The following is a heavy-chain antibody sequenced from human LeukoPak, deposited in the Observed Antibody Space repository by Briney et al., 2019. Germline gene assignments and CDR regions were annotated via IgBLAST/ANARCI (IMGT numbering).Heavy chain of an antibody. CDR1: GGSIRSSYYY. J-gene: IGHJ6*02. V-gene: IGHV4-39*01. D-gene: IGHD4-11*01. CDR3: ARRYLHSNYDFDYGMDV. Sequence: SETLSLTCTVSGGSIRSSYYYWGWIRQPPGKGLEWIGSIYDSGSTYYNPSLKSRVTISVDTSKNQFSLKLNSVTAADTAVYYCARRYLHSNYDFDYGMDVWGQGTTVTVSS. CDR2: IYDSGST.